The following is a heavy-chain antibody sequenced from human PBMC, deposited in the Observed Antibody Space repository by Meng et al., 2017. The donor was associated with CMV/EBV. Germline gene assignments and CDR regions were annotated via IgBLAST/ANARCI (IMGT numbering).Heavy chain of an antibody. Sequence: GSISSGGYYWSWIRQHPGKGLEWIGYIYYSGSTYYNPSLKSRVTISVDTSKKQFSLKLSSVTAADTAVYYCAREGIVVVPASRYFDYWGQGTLVTVSS. CDR1: GSISSGGYY. D-gene: IGHD2-2*01. CDR3: AREGIVVVPASRYFDY. J-gene: IGHJ4*02. CDR2: IYYSGST. V-gene: IGHV4-31*02.